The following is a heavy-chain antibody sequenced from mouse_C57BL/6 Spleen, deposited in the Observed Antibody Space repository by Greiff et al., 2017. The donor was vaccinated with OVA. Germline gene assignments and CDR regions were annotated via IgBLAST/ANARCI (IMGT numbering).Heavy chain of an antibody. J-gene: IGHJ2*01. CDR1: GFTFSSYA. D-gene: IGHD1-3*01. CDR3: TRDHIAYYYDY. CDR2: ISSGGDYI. V-gene: IGHV5-9-1*02. Sequence: EVKLMESGEGLVKPGGSLKLSCAASGFTFSSYAMSWVRQTPEKRLEWVAYISSGGDYIYYADTVKGRFTISRDNARNTLYLQMSSLKSEDTAMYYCTRDHIAYYYDYWGQGTTLTVSS.